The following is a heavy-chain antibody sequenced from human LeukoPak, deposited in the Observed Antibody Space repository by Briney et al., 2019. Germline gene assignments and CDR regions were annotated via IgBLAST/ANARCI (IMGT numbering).Heavy chain of an antibody. Sequence: GGSLRLSCAASGFTFSSYSMNWVRQAPGKGLEWVGRIKSKTDGGTTDYAAPVKGRFTISRDDSKNTLYLQMNSLKTEDTAVYYCTTGSPPALRYFDWLLPYFDYWGQGTLVTVSS. D-gene: IGHD3-9*01. V-gene: IGHV3-15*01. CDR1: GFTFSSYS. CDR2: IKSKTDGGTT. J-gene: IGHJ4*02. CDR3: TTGSPPALRYFDWLLPYFDY.